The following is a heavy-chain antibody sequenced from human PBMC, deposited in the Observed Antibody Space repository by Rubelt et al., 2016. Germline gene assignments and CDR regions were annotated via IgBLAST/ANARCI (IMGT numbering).Heavy chain of an antibody. Sequence: GKGLERVSSISSTSDYIYYADSVKGRFTISRDNSKNTLYLQMNSLRDEDTALYYCAKKLVYTGFYPFDSWGQGTLVTVSS. CDR2: ISSTSDYI. J-gene: IGHJ4*02. D-gene: IGHD2/OR15-2a*01. V-gene: IGHV3-21*04. CDR3: AKKLVYTGFYPFDS.